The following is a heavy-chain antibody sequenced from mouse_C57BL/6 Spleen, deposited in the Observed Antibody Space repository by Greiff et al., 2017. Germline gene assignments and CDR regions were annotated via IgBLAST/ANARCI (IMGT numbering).Heavy chain of an antibody. D-gene: IGHD1-1*01. J-gene: IGHJ3*01. V-gene: IGHV1-52*01. Sequence: QVQLQQPGAELVRPGSSVKLSCKASGYTFTSYWLHWVKQRPIQGLEWIGNIDPSDSETHYNQKFKDKATLTVDKSSSTAYMQLSSLTSEDSAVYYCARGGITTVVATDWFAYWGQGTLVTVSA. CDR1: GYTFTSYW. CDR3: ARGGITTVVATDWFAY. CDR2: IDPSDSET.